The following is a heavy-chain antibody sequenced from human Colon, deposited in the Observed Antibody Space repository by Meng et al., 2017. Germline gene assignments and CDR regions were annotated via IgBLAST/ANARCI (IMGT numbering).Heavy chain of an antibody. V-gene: IGHV4-31*03. CDR3: ARADCTAGICYQFDN. J-gene: IGHJ4*02. D-gene: IGHD2-8*02. CDR2: IFYTGSA. Sequence: QGRLQESGPGLVKPSQTLSLTCNVSGLSIGTTGDYWTWIRQRPGKGLEWIGKIFYTGSAHYNPSLKTRAAMSVDRSKNQFSLKLNSVTAADTAVYYCARADCTAGICYQFDNWGQGTLVTVSS. CDR1: GLSIGTTGDY.